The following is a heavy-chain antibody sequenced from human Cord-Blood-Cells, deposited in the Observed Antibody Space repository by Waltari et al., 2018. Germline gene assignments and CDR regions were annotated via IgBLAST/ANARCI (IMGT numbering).Heavy chain of an antibody. D-gene: IGHD3-3*01. CDR1: GFTFSSYS. CDR3: ARGHYDFWSGYFDY. CDR2: ISSSSSTI. Sequence: EVQLVESGGGLVQPGGSLRLSCAASGFTFSSYSMNWVRQAPGKGLEWVSYISSSSSTIYYADSVNGRFTISRDNAKNSLYLQMNSLRDEDTAVYYCARGHYDFWSGYFDYWGQGTLVTVSP. V-gene: IGHV3-48*02. J-gene: IGHJ4*02.